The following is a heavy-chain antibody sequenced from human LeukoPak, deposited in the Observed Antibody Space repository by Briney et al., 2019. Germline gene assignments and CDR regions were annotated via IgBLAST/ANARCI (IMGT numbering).Heavy chain of an antibody. J-gene: IGHJ4*02. Sequence: GGSLRVSCAASGFTFSSYGMHCVRQAPGKGLERVALISYDGSNKYYADSVKGRFTISRDNSKNTLYLQMNSLRAEDTAVYYCAKDLEPYYYGSGTADYWGQGTLVTVSS. CDR2: ISYDGSNK. V-gene: IGHV3-30*18. CDR1: GFTFSSYG. D-gene: IGHD3-10*01. CDR3: AKDLEPYYYGSGTADY.